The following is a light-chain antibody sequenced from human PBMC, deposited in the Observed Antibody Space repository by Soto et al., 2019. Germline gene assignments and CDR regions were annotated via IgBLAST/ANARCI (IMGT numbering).Light chain of an antibody. CDR3: MQGTHWPFT. J-gene: IGKJ2*01. V-gene: IGKV2-30*01. CDR1: QGLVYSDGNIY. CDR2: KIS. Sequence: DVVMTQSPLSLPVTLGQPASISCKSTQGLVYSDGNIYLNWFHQRPGQSPRRLIHKISDRDSGVRGRFSGSGSGTDFTLEISRVEAEDVGIYYCMQGTHWPFTFGQGTKLEIK.